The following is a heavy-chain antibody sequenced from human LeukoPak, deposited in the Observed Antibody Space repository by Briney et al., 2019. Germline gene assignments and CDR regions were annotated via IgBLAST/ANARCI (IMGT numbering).Heavy chain of an antibody. V-gene: IGHV4-34*01. CDR1: GGSFSGYY. J-gene: IGHJ4*02. CDR2: INHSGST. Sequence: PSETLSLTCAVYGGSFSGYYWSWIRQPPGKGLEWIGEINHSGSTNYNPSLKSRVTISVDTSKNQLSLKLSSVTAADTAVYYCARDTRYYSFDYWGQGTLVTVSS. CDR3: ARDTRYYSFDY. D-gene: IGHD3-9*01.